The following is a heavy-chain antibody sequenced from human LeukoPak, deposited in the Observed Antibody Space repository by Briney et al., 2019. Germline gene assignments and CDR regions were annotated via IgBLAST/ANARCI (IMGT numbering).Heavy chain of an antibody. CDR2: SYHSGST. Sequence: SETLFLTCTVSGYSISSGYYWGWIRQPPGKGLEWIGSSYHSGSTYYNPSLKSRVTVSVDTPENQFSLKLSSATAADTAVYYCASSSVGYYYYYMDVWGKGTTVTVSS. J-gene: IGHJ6*03. CDR1: GYSISSGYY. D-gene: IGHD1-26*01. CDR3: ASSSVGYYYYYMDV. V-gene: IGHV4-38-2*02.